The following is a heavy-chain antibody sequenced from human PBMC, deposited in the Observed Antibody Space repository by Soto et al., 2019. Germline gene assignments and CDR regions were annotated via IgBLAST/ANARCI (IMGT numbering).Heavy chain of an antibody. Sequence: PGESLKISCAASGVSFSNYGIHWVRQAPGKGLEWVAVISFDGGRKYFLDSVEGRFTVSRDNAKNSLYLQMNSLRAEDTAVYYCARVRSNCYLDYWGQGTLVTVSS. CDR3: ARVRSNCYLDY. J-gene: IGHJ4*02. CDR1: GVSFSNYG. V-gene: IGHV3-30*03. CDR2: ISFDGGRK. D-gene: IGHD2-21*02.